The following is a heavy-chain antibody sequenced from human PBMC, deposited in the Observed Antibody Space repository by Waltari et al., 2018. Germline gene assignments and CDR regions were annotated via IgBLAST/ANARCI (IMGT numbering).Heavy chain of an antibody. Sequence: EVQLVESGGGLVQPGGSLRLSCAASGFTFSSYAMSWVRQAPGKGLEWFSAISGSGGSIYYAESVKGRFTISRDNSKNTLYLQMNSLRAEDTAVYYCAKAIAVYNWNYGEGDYWGQGTLVTVSS. CDR2: ISGSGGSI. V-gene: IGHV3-23*04. D-gene: IGHD1-7*01. CDR3: AKAIAVYNWNYGEGDY. CDR1: GFTFSSYA. J-gene: IGHJ4*02.